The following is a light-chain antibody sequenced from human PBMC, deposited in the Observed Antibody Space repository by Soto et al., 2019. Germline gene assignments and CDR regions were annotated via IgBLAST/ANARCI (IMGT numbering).Light chain of an antibody. CDR2: EVD. J-gene: IGLJ1*01. CDR1: SSDVGGYDH. CDR3: SSYSSSSTLYV. Sequence: QSVLTQPASVSGSPGQSITISCSGTSSDVGGYDHVSWYQQHPGKGPKLIIHEVDNRPSGVSLRFSGSKSGDTASLTISGLHPEDEADYYCSSYSSSSTLYVFGTETKVTVL. V-gene: IGLV2-14*01.